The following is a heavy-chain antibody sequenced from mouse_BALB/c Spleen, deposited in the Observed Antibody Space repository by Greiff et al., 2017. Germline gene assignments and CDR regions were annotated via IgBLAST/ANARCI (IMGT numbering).Heavy chain of an antibody. V-gene: IGHV5-9-4*01. CDR1: GFTFSSYA. D-gene: IGHD2-4*01. CDR3: ARRNYDGAWFAY. J-gene: IGHJ3*01. CDR2: ISSGGSYT. Sequence: EVKLVESGGGLVKPGGSLKLSCAASGFTFSSYAMSWVRQSPEKRLEWVAEISSGGSYTYYPDTVTGRFTISRDNAKNTLYLEMSSLRSEDTAMYYCARRNYDGAWFAYWGQGTLVTVSA.